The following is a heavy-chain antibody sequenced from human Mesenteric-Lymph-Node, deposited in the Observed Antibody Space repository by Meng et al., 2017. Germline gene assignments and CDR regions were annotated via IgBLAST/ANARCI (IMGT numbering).Heavy chain of an antibody. V-gene: IGHV4-31*03. CDR2: IYYSGST. CDR1: GGSISSGGYY. D-gene: IGHD2-15*01. J-gene: IGHJ3*02. Sequence: SETLSLTCTVSGGSISSGGYYWSWIRQHPGKGLEWIGYIYYSGSTYYNPSLKSRVTISVDTSKNQFSLKLSSLTAADTAVYYCARESYCSGGSCLTGAFDIWGQGTMVTVSS. CDR3: ARESYCSGGSCLTGAFDI.